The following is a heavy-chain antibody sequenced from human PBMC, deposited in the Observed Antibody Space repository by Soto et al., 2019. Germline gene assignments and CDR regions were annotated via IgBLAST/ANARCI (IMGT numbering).Heavy chain of an antibody. CDR1: GFSFSSCE. CDR3: ASKIVTPGYHYYDY. D-gene: IGHD3-9*01. J-gene: IGHJ4*02. CDR2: ISGSGTST. Sequence: LRLSCAASGFSFSSCEMSWVRQAPGKGLEWVSYISGSGTSTQYSDSVKGRFTISRDNAKNSLHLQMNSLGAEDTAVYYCASKIVTPGYHYYDYWGQGTLVTVSS. V-gene: IGHV3-48*03.